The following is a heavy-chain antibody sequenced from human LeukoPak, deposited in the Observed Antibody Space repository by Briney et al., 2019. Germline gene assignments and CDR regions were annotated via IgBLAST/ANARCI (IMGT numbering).Heavy chain of an antibody. J-gene: IGHJ6*02. CDR2: ISYDGGNK. V-gene: IGHV3-30-3*01. Sequence: QPGRSLRLSCAASGFTFSSYAMHWVRQAPGKGLEWVAVISYDGGNKYYADSVRGRFTISTDNSKNTLYLQMNSLRAEDTAVYYCARDLVPDVWGQGTTVTVSS. CDR1: GFTFSSYA. CDR3: ARDLVPDV. D-gene: IGHD2-8*02.